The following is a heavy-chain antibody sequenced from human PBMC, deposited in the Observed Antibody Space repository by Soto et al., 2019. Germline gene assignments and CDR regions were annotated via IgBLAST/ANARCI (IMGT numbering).Heavy chain of an antibody. Sequence: GGSLRLSCAASGFTFSSYSMNWVRQAPGKGLEWVSSISSSSSYIYYADSVKGRFTISRDNAKNSLYLQMNSLRAEDTAVYYCARGVSQLIVATIESGSDYYYYMDVWGKGTTVTVSS. V-gene: IGHV3-21*01. CDR2: ISSSSSYI. CDR3: ARGVSQLIVATIESGSDYYYYMDV. D-gene: IGHD5-12*01. CDR1: GFTFSSYS. J-gene: IGHJ6*03.